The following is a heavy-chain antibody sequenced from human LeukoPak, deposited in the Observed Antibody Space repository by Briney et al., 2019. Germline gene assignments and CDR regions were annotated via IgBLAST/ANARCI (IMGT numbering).Heavy chain of an antibody. Sequence: ASVKVSCKASGYIFTDYYLHWVRQAPGQGLEWMGWINPDSGVTNYAQNLQARVTMTRDTSISTVFLDLSSLRSDDTAVYYCALVTSGNWWFDPWGQGTLVTVSS. D-gene: IGHD2-21*02. J-gene: IGHJ5*02. CDR2: INPDSGVT. CDR3: ALVTSGNWWFDP. CDR1: GYIFTDYY. V-gene: IGHV1-2*02.